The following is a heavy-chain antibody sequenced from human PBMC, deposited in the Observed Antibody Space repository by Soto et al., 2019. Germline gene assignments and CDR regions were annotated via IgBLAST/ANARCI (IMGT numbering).Heavy chain of an antibody. CDR3: AKRLFAVVVVGAHDL. CDR1: GTTSSSYA. J-gene: IGHJ3*01. D-gene: IGHD3-3*01. V-gene: IGHV3-23*01. Sequence: PGGSLRLSXVVSGTTSSSYAMGWVRQAPGRGLEWVSGISGNGGSSYYAGAVKGRFTISRDNSKNTLYLQMNSLTVDDTAVYYCAKRLFAVVVVGAHDLWGQGTMVTVSS. CDR2: ISGNGGSS.